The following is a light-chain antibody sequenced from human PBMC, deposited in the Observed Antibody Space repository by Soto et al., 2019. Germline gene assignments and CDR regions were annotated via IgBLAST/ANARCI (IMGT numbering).Light chain of an antibody. CDR3: SSYTSSSTLAYV. J-gene: IGLJ1*01. CDR1: SSDVGGYNY. CDR2: EVS. Sequence: QSVLTQPASVSGSPGQSITISSTGTSSDVGGYNYVSWYQQHPGKAPKLMIYEVSNRPSGVSNRFSGSKSGNTASLTISGLQAEDEADYYCSSYTSSSTLAYVFGTGTKLTVL. V-gene: IGLV2-14*01.